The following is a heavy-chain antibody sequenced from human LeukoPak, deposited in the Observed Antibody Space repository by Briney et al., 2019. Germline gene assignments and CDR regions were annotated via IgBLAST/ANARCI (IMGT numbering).Heavy chain of an antibody. Sequence: ASVHVSYKASGYTFTRYYMHLVRQAPAQGLEWMGIINPSGGSTSYAQKFQGRVTMTRDTSTSTVYMEVSRLRSEDTAVYYCARGLGIGVTTLPFDIWGRGTMVTVSS. CDR1: GYTFTRYY. V-gene: IGHV1-46*01. CDR2: INPSGGST. D-gene: IGHD4-17*01. J-gene: IGHJ3*02. CDR3: ARGLGIGVTTLPFDI.